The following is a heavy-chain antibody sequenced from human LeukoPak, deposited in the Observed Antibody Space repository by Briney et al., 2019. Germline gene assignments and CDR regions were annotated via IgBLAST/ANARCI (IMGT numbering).Heavy chain of an antibody. CDR3: AKDPWNTAVANTNGWFDP. Sequence: PGGSLRLSCAASGFTFSSYAMSWVRPAPGKGLEWVSSISGSGGNTYYAQSVKGRFSISRDNSKNTLNLQMDSLRADDTALYFCAKDPWNTAVANTNGWFDPWGQGTLVTVSS. CDR2: ISGSGGNT. CDR1: GFTFSSYA. J-gene: IGHJ5*02. D-gene: IGHD6-19*01. V-gene: IGHV3-23*01.